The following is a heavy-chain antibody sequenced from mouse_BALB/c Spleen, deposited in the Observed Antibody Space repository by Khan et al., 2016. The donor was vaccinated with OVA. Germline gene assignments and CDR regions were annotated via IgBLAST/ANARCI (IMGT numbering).Heavy chain of an antibody. CDR3: ARVGYNAWIAY. CDR2: INTYTGET. D-gene: IGHD1-3*01. V-gene: IGHV9-3-1*01. J-gene: IGHJ3*01. CDR1: GYNFTNFG. Sequence: QIQLVQSGPEVKKPGETVKISCKASGYNFTNFGMYWVRQAPGKGLKWMGRINTYTGETTYADEFQGRFAISLETSASTAYLQLSSLKTEDTATYCSARVGYNAWIAYWGQGTPVTVSA.